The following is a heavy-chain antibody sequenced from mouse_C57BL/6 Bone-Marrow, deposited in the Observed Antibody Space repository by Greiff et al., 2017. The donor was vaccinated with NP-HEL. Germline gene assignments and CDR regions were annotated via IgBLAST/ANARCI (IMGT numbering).Heavy chain of an antibody. CDR2: ISYDGSN. J-gene: IGHJ2*01. CDR1: GYSLTSGYY. CDR3: AAYDYDYFDY. V-gene: IGHV3-6*01. Sequence: EVQLQQSGPGLVKPSQSLSLTCSVTGYSLTSGYYWNWIRQFPGNNLEWMGYISYDGSNNYNPSLKNRISITRDTSKNQFFLKLNSVTTEDTATYYCAAYDYDYFDYWGQGTTLTVSS. D-gene: IGHD2-4*01.